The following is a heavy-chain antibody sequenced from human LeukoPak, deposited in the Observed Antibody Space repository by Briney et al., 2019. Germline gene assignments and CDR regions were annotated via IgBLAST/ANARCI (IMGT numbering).Heavy chain of an antibody. CDR3: ARAAAAGGHYFDY. V-gene: IGHV4-34*01. Sequence: SETLSLTCAVYGGSFSGYYWSWIRQPPGKGLEWIGEINHSGSTNYNPSLKSRVTISADTSKNQFSLKLSSVTAADTAVYYCARAAAAGGHYFDYWGQGTLVTVSS. J-gene: IGHJ4*02. CDR1: GGSFSGYY. CDR2: INHSGST. D-gene: IGHD6-13*01.